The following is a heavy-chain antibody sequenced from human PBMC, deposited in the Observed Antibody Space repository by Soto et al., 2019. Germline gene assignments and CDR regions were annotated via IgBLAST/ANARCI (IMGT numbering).Heavy chain of an antibody. CDR2: INGDGSNT. V-gene: IGHV3-74*01. CDR3: ARGIQYRYGMDV. CDR1: GFTFSSYW. D-gene: IGHD4-4*01. J-gene: IGHJ6*04. Sequence: EVQLVESGGGLVQPGGSLRLSCAAAGFTFSSYWMHWVRQAPGKRLVWVSRINGDGSNTFYADSVKGRFTISGDNAKNTVYLQMNSLRAEDKAVYYCARGIQYRYGMDVWGKGTKVTVSS.